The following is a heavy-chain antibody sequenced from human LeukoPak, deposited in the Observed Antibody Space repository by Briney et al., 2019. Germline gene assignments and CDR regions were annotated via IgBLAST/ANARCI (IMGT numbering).Heavy chain of an antibody. CDR2: IIPILGIA. D-gene: IGHD3-22*01. V-gene: IGHV1-69*04. J-gene: IGHJ4*02. CDR1: GGTFSSYA. CDR3: AREYYDSSGYYGY. Sequence: GSSVKVSCKASGGTFSSYAISWVRQAPGQGLEWMGRIIPILGIANYARKFQGRVTITADKSTSTAYMELSSLRSEDTAVYYCAREYYDSSGYYGYWGQGTLVTVSS.